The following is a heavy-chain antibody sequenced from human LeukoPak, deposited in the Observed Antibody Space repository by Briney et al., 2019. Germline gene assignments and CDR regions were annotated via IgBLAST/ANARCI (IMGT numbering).Heavy chain of an antibody. CDR1: GFTFSSYW. Sequence: GGSLRLPCAASGFTFSSYWMPWVRQPPRKGLVWVSRINSDGSSTSYADSVKGRFTISRDNAKNMLYLQMNSLRAEDTAVYYCARDRIADYWGQGTLVTVSS. CDR3: ARDRIADY. D-gene: IGHD2-15*01. J-gene: IGHJ4*02. CDR2: INSDGSST. V-gene: IGHV3-74*01.